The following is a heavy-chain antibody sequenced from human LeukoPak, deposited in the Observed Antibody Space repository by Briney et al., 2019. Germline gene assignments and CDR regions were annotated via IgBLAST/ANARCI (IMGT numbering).Heavy chain of an antibody. CDR3: ARYSSGWSLDY. D-gene: IGHD6-19*01. CDR1: GFTFSNYR. Sequence: GGSLRLSCAASGFTFSNYRMNWVRQAPGKGLELVSHISSVSSSIYYADSVKGRFTMSRDNAKNSLYLQMNSLRAEDTAVYHCARYSSGWSLDYWGQGSLVTVSS. CDR2: ISSVSSSI. V-gene: IGHV3-48*01. J-gene: IGHJ4*02.